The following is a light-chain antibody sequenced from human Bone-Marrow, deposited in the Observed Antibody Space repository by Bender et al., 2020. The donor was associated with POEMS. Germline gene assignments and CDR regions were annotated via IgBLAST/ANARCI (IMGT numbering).Light chain of an antibody. Sequence: SSELTQPPSVSVSPGQTARITCSGDALAKRYVYWYQHKPGQAPLLVIYKDTDRPAGIPERFSGSSSGTTVTLTITGVQAEDEADYYCSSYTTTSTRYVFGTGTKVTVL. CDR3: SSYTTTSTRYV. V-gene: IGLV3-25*03. CDR1: ALAKRY. CDR2: KDT. J-gene: IGLJ1*01.